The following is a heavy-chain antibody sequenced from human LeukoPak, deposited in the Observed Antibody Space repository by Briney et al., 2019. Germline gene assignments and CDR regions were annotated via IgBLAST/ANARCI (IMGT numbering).Heavy chain of an antibody. D-gene: IGHD5-24*01. J-gene: IGHJ4*02. CDR2: IIPLFGTT. Sequence: ASVKVSCKASGGTFTNYAVSWVRQAPGQGLEWMGGIIPLFGTTNYAQKFQGRVTITADESTSTAYMELSSLRSEDTAVYYCARIPGRWLQLPFFDSWGQGTLVTVSS. CDR3: ARIPGRWLQLPFFDS. V-gene: IGHV1-69*13. CDR1: GGTFTNYA.